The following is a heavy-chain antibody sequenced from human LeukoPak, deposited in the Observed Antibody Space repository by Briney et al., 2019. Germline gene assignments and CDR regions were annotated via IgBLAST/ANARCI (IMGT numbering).Heavy chain of an antibody. CDR1: GFTFSSYW. J-gene: IGHJ3*02. D-gene: IGHD3-22*01. CDR2: IKQDGSEK. Sequence: RGSLRLSCAASGFTFSSYWMSWVRQAPGKGLEWVANIKQDGSEKYYVDSVKGRFTISRDNAKNSLYLQMNSLRAEDTAVYYCAREKVTMIVQWDAFDIWGQGTMVTVSS. V-gene: IGHV3-7*01. CDR3: AREKVTMIVQWDAFDI.